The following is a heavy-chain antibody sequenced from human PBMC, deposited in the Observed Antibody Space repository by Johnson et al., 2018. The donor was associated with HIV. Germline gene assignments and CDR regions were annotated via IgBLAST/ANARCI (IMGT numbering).Heavy chain of an antibody. CDR2: ISSSGSTM. CDR1: GFTFSDYY. CDR3: TRDQYCGGDCYSFGAFDV. V-gene: IGHV3-11*04. J-gene: IGHJ3*01. Sequence: QVQLVGSGGGLVKPGGSLRLSCAASGFTFSDYYMSWIRQAPGKGLEWVSYISSSGSTMHYADSVQGRFTISRDNAKNSLYLQMSSLGAEDTAVYYCTRDQYCGGDCYSFGAFDVWGQGTMVTVSS. D-gene: IGHD2-21*02.